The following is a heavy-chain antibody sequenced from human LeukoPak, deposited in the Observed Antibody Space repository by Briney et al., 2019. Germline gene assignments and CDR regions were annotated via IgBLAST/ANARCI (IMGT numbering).Heavy chain of an antibody. CDR1: GASVSSDSYY. Sequence: SETLSLTCTVSGASVSSDSYYWTWIRQPPGEGLEWIGYVRSSGSTNYSPSLKSRVAMLVDTPKNQFTLKLNSVTAADTAVYYCARGVLVGATGHHFAYWGQGTRVTVSS. D-gene: IGHD2-8*02. J-gene: IGHJ4*02. V-gene: IGHV4-61*01. CDR2: VRSSGST. CDR3: ARGVLVGATGHHFAY.